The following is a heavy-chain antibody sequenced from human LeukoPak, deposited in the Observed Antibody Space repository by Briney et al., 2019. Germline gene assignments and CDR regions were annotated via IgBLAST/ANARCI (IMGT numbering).Heavy chain of an antibody. J-gene: IGHJ4*02. CDR1: GFTFSSYG. D-gene: IGHD3-10*01. CDR3: ARMVRGVISPFDY. V-gene: IGHV3-66*01. Sequence: GGSLRLSCAASGFTFSSYGMSWVRQAPGKGLEWVSVIYSGGSTYYADSVKGRFTISRDNSKNTLYLQMNSLRAEDTAVYYCARMVRGVISPFDYWGQGTLVTVSS. CDR2: IYSGGST.